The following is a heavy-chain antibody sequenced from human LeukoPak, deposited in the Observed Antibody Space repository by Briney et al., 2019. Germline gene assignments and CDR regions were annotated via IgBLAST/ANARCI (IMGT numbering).Heavy chain of an antibody. D-gene: IGHD2/OR15-2a*01. V-gene: IGHV4-4*07. CDR1: GGSISSYF. CDR2: IYTSGTT. CDR3: ARSFLDYMDV. J-gene: IGHJ6*03. Sequence: SETLSLTCTVSGGSISSYFWSWIRQPAGKGLEWIGRIYTSGTTNFNPSLTSRVTMSLDTSRNQFSLKLRSVTAADTAVYFCARSFLDYMDVWGKGTTVTVSS.